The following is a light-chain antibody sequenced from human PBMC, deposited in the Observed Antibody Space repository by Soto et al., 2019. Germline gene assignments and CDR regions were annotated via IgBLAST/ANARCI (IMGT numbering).Light chain of an antibody. CDR2: AAS. Sequence: DIPMTQSPSSLSASVGDRVTITCRASQTISKYLNWFQQKPGKAPQLLIYAASSLQSGVPSRFSGSGSGTDFTLTISSLQPEDFAIYYCQQTYSTPPLTFGGGTKVEI. J-gene: IGKJ4*01. CDR1: QTISKY. CDR3: QQTYSTPPLT. V-gene: IGKV1-39*01.